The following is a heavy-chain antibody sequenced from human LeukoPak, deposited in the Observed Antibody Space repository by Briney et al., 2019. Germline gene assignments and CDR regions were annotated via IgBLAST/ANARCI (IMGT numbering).Heavy chain of an antibody. CDR1: GFTFCSYG. Sequence: GGSLRLSCAASGFTFCSYGMHWVRQAPGKGLEWVAFLRNDGSNKYYADSVKGRFTISRDISKNTLYLQMNSLRAEDTAVYYCAKDRCSNGIGCYYYYMDVWGKGTTVTISS. CDR3: AKDRCSNGIGCYYYYMDV. J-gene: IGHJ6*03. CDR2: LRNDGSNK. D-gene: IGHD2-8*01. V-gene: IGHV3-30*02.